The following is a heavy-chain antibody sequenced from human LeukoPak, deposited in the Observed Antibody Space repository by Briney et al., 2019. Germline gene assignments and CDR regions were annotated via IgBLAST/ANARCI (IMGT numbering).Heavy chain of an antibody. Sequence: GGSLRLSCAASGFTFGDYAMAWVRQAQGKGLEWVSSISTSGNTYYADSVKGRFTISRDNSKDTLYLQMDSLTTEDTALYYCARGLRGNYDYWGQGTLVTVSS. CDR2: ISTSGNT. J-gene: IGHJ4*02. V-gene: IGHV3-23*01. CDR1: GFTFGDYA. CDR3: ARGLRGNYDY. D-gene: IGHD1-7*01.